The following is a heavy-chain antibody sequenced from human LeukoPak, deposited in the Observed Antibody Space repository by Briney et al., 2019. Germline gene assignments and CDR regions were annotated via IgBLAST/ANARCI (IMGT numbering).Heavy chain of an antibody. V-gene: IGHV3-64*01. CDR3: ARGGGSSYYYYMDV. D-gene: IGHD1-26*01. Sequence: YPGGSLRLSCAASGFTFSSYAMHWVRQAPGKGLEYVSAISSNGGSTYYANSVKGRFTISRDNSKNTLYLQMGSLRAEDMAVYYCARGGGSSYYYYMDVWGKGTTVTVSS. J-gene: IGHJ6*03. CDR1: GFTFSSYA. CDR2: ISSNGGST.